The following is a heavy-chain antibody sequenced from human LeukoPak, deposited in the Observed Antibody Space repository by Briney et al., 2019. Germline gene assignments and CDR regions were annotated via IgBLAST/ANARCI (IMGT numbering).Heavy chain of an antibody. V-gene: IGHV1-69*05. CDR1: GGTCSSYA. CDR3: VVDFDY. D-gene: IGHD1-26*01. Sequence: SVKVSCKASGGTCSSYAISWVRQAPGQGLEWMGGIIPIFGTANYAQKFQGRVTMTRNTSISTAYMELSSLRSEDTAVYYCVVDFDYWGQGTLVTVSS. J-gene: IGHJ4*02. CDR2: IIPIFGTA.